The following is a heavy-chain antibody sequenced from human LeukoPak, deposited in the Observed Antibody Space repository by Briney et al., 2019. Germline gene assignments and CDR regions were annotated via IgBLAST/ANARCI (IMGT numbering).Heavy chain of an antibody. CDR2: ISPYNGNI. CDR1: GYSFTSNA. Sequence: ASVKVSCKASGYSFTSNAIGWVRQAPGQGLEWMGWISPYNGNINYAQKLQGRVTMTTDTSTSTAYMELRSLRSDDTAVYYCARETNNWFDPWGQGTLVTVSS. J-gene: IGHJ5*02. V-gene: IGHV1-18*01. CDR3: ARETNNWFDP.